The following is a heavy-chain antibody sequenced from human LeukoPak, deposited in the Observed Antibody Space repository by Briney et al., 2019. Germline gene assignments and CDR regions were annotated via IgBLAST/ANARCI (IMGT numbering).Heavy chain of an antibody. CDR2: ISSNGGST. CDR3: AKDGPAQCTVPLPP. V-gene: IGHV3-64*04. J-gene: IGHJ5*02. Sequence: GGSLRLSCSASGFTFSSYAMHWVRQAPGKGLEYVSAISSNGGSTYYADSVKGRFTISRDNSKNTLYLQMNSLRAEDTAVYYCAKDGPAQCTVPLPPWGQGTLVTVSS. CDR1: GFTFSSYA. D-gene: IGHD4-17*01.